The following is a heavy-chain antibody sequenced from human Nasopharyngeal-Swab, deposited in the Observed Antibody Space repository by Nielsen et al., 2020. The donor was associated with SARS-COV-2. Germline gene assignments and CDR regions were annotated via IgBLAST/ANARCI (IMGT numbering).Heavy chain of an antibody. D-gene: IGHD2-8*01. J-gene: IGHJ6*02. Sequence: GESLKISRAASGFTFSSFAMSWVRQAPGKGLEWVSAISGSGGSTYYADSVKGRFTISRDNSKNTLYLQMNSLRAEDTAVYYCAKDGNARNYYYGMDVWGQGTTVTVSS. CDR1: GFTFSSFA. CDR3: AKDGNARNYYYGMDV. V-gene: IGHV3-23*01. CDR2: ISGSGGST.